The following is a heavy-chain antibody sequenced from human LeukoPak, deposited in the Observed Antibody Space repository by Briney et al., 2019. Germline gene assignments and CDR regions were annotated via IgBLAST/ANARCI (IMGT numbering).Heavy chain of an antibody. CDR1: GFTFSDYA. D-gene: IGHD7-27*01. Sequence: GGSVRLSCAASGFTFSDYAMSWVRQAPGQGLAWVSGISNNGIGTYYADSVKGRFTISRAISETTLSLQMSSLRVEDTAVYYCAKSGVWGGSFHYWGQGTPVIVSS. CDR3: AKSGVWGGSFHY. J-gene: IGHJ4*02. CDR2: ISNNGIGT. V-gene: IGHV3-23*01.